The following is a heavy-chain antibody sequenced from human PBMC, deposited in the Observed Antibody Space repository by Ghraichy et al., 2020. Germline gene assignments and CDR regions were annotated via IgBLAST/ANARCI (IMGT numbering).Heavy chain of an antibody. J-gene: IGHJ6*02. D-gene: IGHD3-22*01. CDR1: GGTFSSYA. CDR2: IIPILGIA. CDR3: ASCRVYYDSSGSPGVRYYYYGMDV. Sequence: SVKVSCKASGGTFSSYAISWVRQAPGQGLEWMGRIIPILGIANYAQKFQGRVTITADKSTSTAYMELSSLRSEDTAVYYCASCRVYYDSSGSPGVRYYYYGMDVWGQGTTVTVSS. V-gene: IGHV1-69*04.